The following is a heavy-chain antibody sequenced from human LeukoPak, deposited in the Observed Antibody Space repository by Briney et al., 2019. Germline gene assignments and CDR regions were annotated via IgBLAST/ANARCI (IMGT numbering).Heavy chain of an antibody. Sequence: EASVKVSCKASGYTFISYGLSWVRQAPGQGLEWMGWFSVYNGNTNYAQKFQGRVTMTTDTSTSTVYMELRSLRSDDTAVYYCARGGRTMEFDYWGQGTLVTVSS. CDR2: FSVYNGNT. J-gene: IGHJ4*02. V-gene: IGHV1-18*01. D-gene: IGHD4/OR15-4a*01. CDR1: GYTFISYG. CDR3: ARGGRTMEFDY.